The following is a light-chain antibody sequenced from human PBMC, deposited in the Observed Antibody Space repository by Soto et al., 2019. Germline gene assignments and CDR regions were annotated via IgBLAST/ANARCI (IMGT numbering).Light chain of an antibody. Sequence: QSALTQPASVSGSPGQSTTISCTGTSSDVGGYNYVSWYQQHPGKAPKLMIYDVSNWPSGVSNRFSGSKSGNTASLTISGLQAEDEADYYCSSYTSSSTLGVFGGGTKLTVL. V-gene: IGLV2-14*01. J-gene: IGLJ2*01. CDR1: SSDVGGYNY. CDR2: DVS. CDR3: SSYTSSSTLGV.